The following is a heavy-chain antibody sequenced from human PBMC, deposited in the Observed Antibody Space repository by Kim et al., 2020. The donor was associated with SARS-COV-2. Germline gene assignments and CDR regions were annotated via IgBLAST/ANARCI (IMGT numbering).Heavy chain of an antibody. Sequence: ASVKVSCKASGYTFTGYYMHWVRQAPGQGLEWMGWINPNSGGTNYAQKFQGRVTMTRDTSISTAYMELSRLRSDDTAVYYCARGGPIGDSSGYYYLYWGQGTLVTVSS. V-gene: IGHV1-2*02. J-gene: IGHJ4*02. CDR2: INPNSGGT. CDR3: ARGGPIGDSSGYYYLY. D-gene: IGHD3-22*01. CDR1: GYTFTGYY.